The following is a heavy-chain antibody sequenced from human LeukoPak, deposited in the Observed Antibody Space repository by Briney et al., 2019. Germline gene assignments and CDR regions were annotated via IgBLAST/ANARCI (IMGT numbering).Heavy chain of an antibody. J-gene: IGHJ4*02. V-gene: IGHV4-34*01. CDR1: SGSLSVYY. D-gene: IGHD1-26*01. CDR2: VYFSGST. Sequence: SETLSLTCAVYSGSLSVYYGSWIRQPPGKGLEWIGNVYFSGSTFYNPSLQSRVTMSIDASQSQFALKLRSVTAADTAVYYCARQGGGNYAPLDSWGQGDLVTVSS. CDR3: ARQGGGNYAPLDS.